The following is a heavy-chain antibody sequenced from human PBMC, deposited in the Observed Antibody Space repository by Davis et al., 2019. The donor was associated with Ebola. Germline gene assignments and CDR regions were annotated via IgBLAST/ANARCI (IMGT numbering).Heavy chain of an antibody. CDR1: NLTLSDVW. J-gene: IGHJ4*02. V-gene: IGHV3-15*07. CDR2: IKRKIEGGPT. CDR3: VRAVFHEVLDY. D-gene: IGHD3-3*01. Sequence: PGGSLRLSCAASNLTLSDVWMNWVRQAPGKGLEWVGRIKRKIEGGPTDYAAPVKGRFTISRDNSENTLYLQMSSLTVDDTAVYYCVRAVFHEVLDYWGQGTPVTVSS.